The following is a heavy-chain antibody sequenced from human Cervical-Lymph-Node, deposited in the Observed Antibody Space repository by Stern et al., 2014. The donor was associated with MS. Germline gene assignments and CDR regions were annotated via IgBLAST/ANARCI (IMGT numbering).Heavy chain of an antibody. CDR3: ARGPYCSSTSCYTNGYYFYGLDV. CDR2: ISGYNGDT. CDR1: GYTFTSFG. Sequence: QVQLGQSGAEVRKPGASVKVSCKASGYTFTSFGISWLRRAPGQGLEWMGWISGYNGDTNYPQKFQGRVILTTDTSTSTAYMDLTSLRSDDTAMYYCARGPYCSSTSCYTNGYYFYGLDVWGQGTTVTVSS. V-gene: IGHV1-18*01. D-gene: IGHD2-2*02. J-gene: IGHJ6*02.